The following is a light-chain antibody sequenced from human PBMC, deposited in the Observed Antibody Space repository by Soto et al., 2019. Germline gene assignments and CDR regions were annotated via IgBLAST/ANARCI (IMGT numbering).Light chain of an antibody. CDR2: DAS. Sequence: EIVLTQSPATLSFSPGERATLSCRASQSVSSYLAWYQQKPGQAPRLLIYDASKRATGIPARFSGSGFGTDYTPTISSLEPEDFAVYYCQQRSKWRTFGQGTKVDIK. CDR3: QQRSKWRT. V-gene: IGKV3-11*01. J-gene: IGKJ1*01. CDR1: QSVSSY.